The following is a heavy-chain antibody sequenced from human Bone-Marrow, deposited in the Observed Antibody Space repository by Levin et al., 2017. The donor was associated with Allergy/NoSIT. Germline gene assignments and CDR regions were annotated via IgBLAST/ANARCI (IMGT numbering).Heavy chain of an antibody. J-gene: IGHJ4*02. V-gene: IGHV3-23*01. D-gene: IGHD2-15*01. CDR3: AKDPRAGYCSGGMCYSFFDS. Sequence: GGSLRLSCSASGFTFSDYAMSWVRQAPGKGLEWVSVIDGSGDGTYYADSVKGRFTISRDNSKKTVYLQINSLRAEDTAVYYCAKDPRAGYCSGGMCYSFFDSWGQGTLVTVSS. CDR2: IDGSGDGT. CDR1: GFTFSDYA.